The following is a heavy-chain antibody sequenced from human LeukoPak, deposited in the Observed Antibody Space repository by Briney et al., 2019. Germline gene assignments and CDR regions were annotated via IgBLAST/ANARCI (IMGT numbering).Heavy chain of an antibody. J-gene: IGHJ4*02. CDR1: GFTFSSYA. CDR2: ISYDGSNK. Sequence: GGSLRLSCAASGFTFSSYAMHWVRQAPGKGLEWVAVISYDGSNKYYADSVKGRFTISRDNSKNTLYLQMNSLRAEDTAVYYCARERLFYGDYAYWGQGTLVTVSS. CDR3: ARERLFYGDYAY. V-gene: IGHV3-30*04. D-gene: IGHD4-17*01.